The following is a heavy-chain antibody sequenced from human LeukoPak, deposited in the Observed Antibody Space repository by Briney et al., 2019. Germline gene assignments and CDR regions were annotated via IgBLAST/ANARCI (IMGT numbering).Heavy chain of an antibody. V-gene: IGHV3-21*01. CDR2: ISSSSSYI. D-gene: IGHD2-2*01. Sequence: PGGSLRLSCAASGFTFSSYSMNWVRQAPGKGLEWVSSISSSSSYIYYADSVKGRFTISRDNAKNSLYLQMNSLRAEDTAVYYCARDLYCSSTSCYPNAGYYYYGMDVWGQGTTVTVSS. CDR1: GFTFSSYS. J-gene: IGHJ6*02. CDR3: ARDLYCSSTSCYPNAGYYYYGMDV.